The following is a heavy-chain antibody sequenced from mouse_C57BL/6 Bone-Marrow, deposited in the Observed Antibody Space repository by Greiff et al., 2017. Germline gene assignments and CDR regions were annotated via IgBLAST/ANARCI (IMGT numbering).Heavy chain of an antibody. CDR2: IHPNSGST. V-gene: IGHV1-64*01. Sequence: VQLQPPGAELAKPGASVKLSCKASGYTFTSYWMHWVKQRTGQGLEWIGMIHPNSGSTNYNEKFKSKDTLTVDKSSRTAYMQLSSLTSEDAAVYYCASRLLRYYWGQGTTLTVFS. D-gene: IGHD1-1*01. J-gene: IGHJ2*01. CDR1: GYTFTSYW. CDR3: ASRLLRYY.